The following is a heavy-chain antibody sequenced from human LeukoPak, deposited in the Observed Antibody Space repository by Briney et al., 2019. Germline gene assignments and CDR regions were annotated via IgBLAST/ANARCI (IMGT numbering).Heavy chain of an antibody. CDR2: ISSSGSTI. CDR3: ARMHGSGSFGYNWFDP. J-gene: IGHJ5*02. D-gene: IGHD3-10*01. CDR1: GFTFSDYY. Sequence: AGGSLRLSCAASGFTFSDYYMSWIRQAPGKGLEWVSYISSSGSTIYYADSVKGRFTISRDNAKNSLYLQMNSLRAEDTAVYYCARMHGSGSFGYNWFDPWGQGTLVTVSS. V-gene: IGHV3-11*01.